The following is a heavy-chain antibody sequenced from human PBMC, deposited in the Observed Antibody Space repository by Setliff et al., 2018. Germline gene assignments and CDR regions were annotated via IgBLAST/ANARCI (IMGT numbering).Heavy chain of an antibody. J-gene: IGHJ4*02. V-gene: IGHV4-61*02. CDR3: AREELFFTYCSGGSCYPGTFDY. CDR1: GGSISSGSYY. D-gene: IGHD2-15*01. CDR2: IYTSGST. Sequence: SETLSLTCTVSGGSISSGSYYWSWIRQPAGKGLGWIGRIYTSGSTNYNPALKSRVTISVDTSKNQFSLKLSSVTAADTAVYYCAREELFFTYCSGGSCYPGTFDYWGQGTLVTVSS.